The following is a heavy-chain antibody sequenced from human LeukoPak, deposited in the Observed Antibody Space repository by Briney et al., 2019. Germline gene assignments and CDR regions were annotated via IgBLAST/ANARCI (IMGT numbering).Heavy chain of an antibody. V-gene: IGHV3-30*04. CDR2: ISYDGSNK. J-gene: IGHJ3*02. D-gene: IGHD1-26*01. CDR1: GFTFSNYA. Sequence: GGSLRLSCAASGFTFSNYALHWVRQAPGKGLEWVAVISYDGSNKFTISRDNSKNTLFLQMNSLRPEDTAVYYCARDLREHGVFDIWGQGTMVTVSS. CDR3: ARDLREHGVFDI.